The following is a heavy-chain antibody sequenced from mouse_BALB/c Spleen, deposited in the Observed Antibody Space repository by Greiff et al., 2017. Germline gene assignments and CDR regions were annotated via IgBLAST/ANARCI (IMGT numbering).Heavy chain of an antibody. Sequence: VQLKESGPELVKPGASVKISCKASGYSFTGYFMNWVMQSHGKSLEWIGRINPYNGDTFYNQKFKGKATLTVDKSSSTAHMELRSLASEDSAVYYCARLEVRRDWYFDVWGAGTTVTVSS. D-gene: IGHD2-14*01. J-gene: IGHJ1*01. V-gene: IGHV1-20*02. CDR3: ARLEVRRDWYFDV. CDR1: GYSFTGYF. CDR2: INPYNGDT.